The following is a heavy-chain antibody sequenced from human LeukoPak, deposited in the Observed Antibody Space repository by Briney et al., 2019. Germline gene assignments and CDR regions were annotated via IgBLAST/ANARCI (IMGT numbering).Heavy chain of an antibody. Sequence: GASLTLSCSAYGFTISSYAMSWVGQAAGHVLDLVSSFSGSGGSTYYADSVKGRFTISRDNSKNTLYLQMNSLRAEDTAVYYCATWGCSGGSCYYGGDYWGQGTLVTVSS. CDR1: GFTISSYA. D-gene: IGHD2-15*01. CDR2: FSGSGGST. CDR3: ATWGCSGGSCYYGGDY. J-gene: IGHJ4*02. V-gene: IGHV3-23*01.